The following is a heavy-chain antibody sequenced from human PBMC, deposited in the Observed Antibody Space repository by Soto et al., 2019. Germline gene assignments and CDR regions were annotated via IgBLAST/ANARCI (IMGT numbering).Heavy chain of an antibody. J-gene: IGHJ5*02. V-gene: IGHV3-74*01. D-gene: IGHD6-6*01. Sequence: GGSLRLSCAASGFTFSSYWMHWVRQAPGKGLVWVSRINSDGSSTSYADSVKGRFTISRDNAKNTLYLQMNSLRAEDTAVYYCARASSIAAAGGNWFDPWGQGTLVTVSS. CDR3: ARASSIAAAGGNWFDP. CDR2: INSDGSST. CDR1: GFTFSSYW.